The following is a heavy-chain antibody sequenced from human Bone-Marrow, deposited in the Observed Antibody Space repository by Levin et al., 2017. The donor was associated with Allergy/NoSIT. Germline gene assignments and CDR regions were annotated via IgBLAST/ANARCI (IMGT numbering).Heavy chain of an antibody. CDR3: ARSTYDILTGYYEFYFDF. Sequence: PGGSLRLSCAASGFRFRSYAMSWVRQAPGQGLEWVSSISGPAISTYYADSAKGRFTISRDNSKNTLFLQMNSLRAEETAMYYCARSTYDILTGYYEFYFDFWGQGALVTVSS. CDR2: ISGPAIST. D-gene: IGHD3-9*01. V-gene: IGHV3-23*01. CDR1: GFRFRSYA. J-gene: IGHJ4*02.